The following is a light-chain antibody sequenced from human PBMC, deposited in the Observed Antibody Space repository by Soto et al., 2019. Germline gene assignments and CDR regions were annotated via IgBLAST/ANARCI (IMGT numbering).Light chain of an antibody. CDR2: DVS. CDR1: SSDVGGYDY. CDR3: CSYAGSYTLYV. V-gene: IGLV2-11*01. Sequence: PRSVSGSPGQSVTISCTGTSSDVGGYDYVSWYQKHPGKAPNLVIYDVSERPSGVPDRISGSKSGNTASLTISGLQAEDEADYYCCSYAGSYTLYVFGTGTKVTVL. J-gene: IGLJ1*01.